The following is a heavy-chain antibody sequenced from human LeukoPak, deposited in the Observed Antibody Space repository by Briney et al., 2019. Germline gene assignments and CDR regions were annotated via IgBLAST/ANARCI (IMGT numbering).Heavy chain of an antibody. CDR3: ARGGYYGSGSFPDY. CDR1: GYTFASYG. D-gene: IGHD3-10*01. Sequence: ASVKVSCKASGYTFASYGINWVRQAPGQGLEWREWISAYNGDTNYAQNLRDRVTMTTDTSTNTAYMELRSLRSDDTAVFYCARGGYYGSGSFPDYWGQGTLVTVSS. J-gene: IGHJ4*02. V-gene: IGHV1-18*01. CDR2: ISAYNGDT.